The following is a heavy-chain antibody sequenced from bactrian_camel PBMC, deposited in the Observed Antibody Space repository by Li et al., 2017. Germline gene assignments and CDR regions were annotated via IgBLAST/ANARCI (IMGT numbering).Heavy chain of an antibody. J-gene: IGHJ4*01. CDR2: IDSDGSA. V-gene: IGHV3S53*01. CDR3: AVDGRIWHSGCLRVVAKDLMAY. D-gene: IGHD7*01. Sequence: HVQLVESGGGSVQAGGSLKLSCSAAGSASGYMSSMYCAGWFRQAPGKEREGVAAIDSDGSARYADSVKDRFTISKDNANNTLHLHLSNLKPEDTAMYYCAVDGRIWHSGCLRVVAKDLMAYRGQGTQVTVS. CDR1: GYMSSMYC.